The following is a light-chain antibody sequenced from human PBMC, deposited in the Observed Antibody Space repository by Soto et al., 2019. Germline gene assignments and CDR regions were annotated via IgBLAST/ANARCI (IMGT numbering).Light chain of an antibody. CDR1: QSVSSK. CDR3: QQYYHWPLT. Sequence: EIVMTQSPATLSVSPGERATLSCRASQSVSSKLAWYQQKPGQAPRLLIYEASTRATGIPTRFSGSGSGTEFTLTISSLQSEDFVVYYCQQYYHWPLTFGGGTKVEIK. CDR2: EAS. J-gene: IGKJ4*01. V-gene: IGKV3D-15*01.